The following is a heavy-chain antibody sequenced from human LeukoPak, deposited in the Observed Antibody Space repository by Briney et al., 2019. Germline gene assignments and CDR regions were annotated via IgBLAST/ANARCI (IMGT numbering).Heavy chain of an antibody. V-gene: IGHV3-30*02. CDR2: IRYDGSNK. D-gene: IGHD3-3*01. CDR1: GFTFSSYG. Sequence: GGSLRLSCAASGFTFSSYGMHWVRQAPGKGLEWVAFIRYDGSNKYYADSVKGRFTISRDNSKNTLYLQMNSLRAEDTAVYYCAKDLFTIFGVVTPWDMDVWRKGTTVTVSS. CDR3: AKDLFTIFGVVTPWDMDV. J-gene: IGHJ6*03.